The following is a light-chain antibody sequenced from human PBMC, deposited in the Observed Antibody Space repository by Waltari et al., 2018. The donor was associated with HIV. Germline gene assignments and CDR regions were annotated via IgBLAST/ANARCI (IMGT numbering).Light chain of an antibody. CDR1: QGIAGY. J-gene: IGKJ5*01. CDR2: GAS. V-gene: IGKV1-9*01. CDR3: QQLTYYSIT. Sequence: DVQLTQSPSFLSASVGDRVTITCRASQGIAGYFAWYQQKPGKAPNLLIYGASTLQSGVPSRFSGSGSGTEFTLTISGLQPEDFATYYCQQLTYYSITFGQGTRLEIK.